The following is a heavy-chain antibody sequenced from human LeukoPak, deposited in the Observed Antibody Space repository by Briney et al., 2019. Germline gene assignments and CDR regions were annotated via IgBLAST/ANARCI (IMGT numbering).Heavy chain of an antibody. J-gene: IGHJ4*02. CDR2: INSDGSST. Sequence: GESLRLSCAASGFTVSSYWMHWVRQAPGKGLVWVSRINSDGSSTSYADSVKGRFTISIDNAKNTLYLQMNSLRAEDTAVYYCLVQCSGGSCSFFDYWGQGTLVTVSS. CDR1: GFTVSSYW. CDR3: LVQCSGGSCSFFDY. D-gene: IGHD2-15*01. V-gene: IGHV3-74*01.